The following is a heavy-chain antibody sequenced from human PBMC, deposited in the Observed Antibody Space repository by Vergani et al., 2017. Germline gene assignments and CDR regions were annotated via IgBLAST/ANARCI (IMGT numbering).Heavy chain of an antibody. D-gene: IGHD1-1*01. CDR1: GGSFTGYY. CDR2: IDHHGNT. Sequence: QVQLVQWGAGLLKPSETLSLTCAVYGGSFTGYYWSWIRQSPRRGLEWIGEIDHHGNTNYNPSLKSRVTISLDMSKNQFSLRLSSMTAADTAVYYCARKNYNWNVHDYWGQGTLVTVSS. J-gene: IGHJ4*02. V-gene: IGHV4-34*02. CDR3: ARKNYNWNVHDY.